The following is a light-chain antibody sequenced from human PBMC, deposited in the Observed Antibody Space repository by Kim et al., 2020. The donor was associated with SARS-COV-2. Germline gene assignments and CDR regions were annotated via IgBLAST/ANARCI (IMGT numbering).Light chain of an antibody. CDR3: GADHGSGSNFVVV. CDR2: VGTGGIVG. CDR1: SGYSKYK. V-gene: IGLV9-49*01. J-gene: IGLJ2*01. Sequence: QPVLTQPPSASASLGASVTLTCTLSSGYSKYKVDWYQQRPGKGPRFVMRVGTGGIVGSKGDGIPDRFSVLGSGLNRYLTIKNIQEEDESDYYCGADHGSGSNFVVVFGGGTQLTVL.